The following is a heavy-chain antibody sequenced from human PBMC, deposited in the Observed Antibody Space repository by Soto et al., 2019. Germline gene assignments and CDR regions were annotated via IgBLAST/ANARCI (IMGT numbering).Heavy chain of an antibody. Sequence: KLSETLSLTCTVSGGSVSSGSYYWSWIRQPPGKGLEWIGYIYYSGSTYYNPSLKSRVTISVDTSKNQFSLKLSSVTAADTAVYYCAQCPGVINAFDIWGQGTMVTVSS. V-gene: IGHV4-30-4*01. CDR1: GGSVSSGSYY. CDR3: AQCPGVINAFDI. CDR2: IYYSGST. J-gene: IGHJ3*02. D-gene: IGHD3-10*01.